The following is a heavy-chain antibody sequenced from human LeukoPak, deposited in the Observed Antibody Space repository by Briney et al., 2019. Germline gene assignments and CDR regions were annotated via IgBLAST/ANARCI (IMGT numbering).Heavy chain of an antibody. CDR2: INWNGGST. CDR3: ARVRFLEWLTSYYYYYMDV. V-gene: IGHV3-20*04. CDR1: GYTFDVYG. Sequence: GGSLRLSCAASGYTFDVYGMTWVRQAPGKGLEWVSGINWNGGSTGYADSVKGRFTISRDNAKNSLYLQMNSLRAEDTAVYYCARVRFLEWLTSYYYYYMDVWGKGTTVTVSS. D-gene: IGHD3-3*01. J-gene: IGHJ6*03.